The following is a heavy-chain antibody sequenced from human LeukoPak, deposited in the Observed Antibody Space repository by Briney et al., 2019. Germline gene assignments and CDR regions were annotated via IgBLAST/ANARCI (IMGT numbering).Heavy chain of an antibody. Sequence: ASVKVSFKASGYTFTGYYMHWVRQAPGQGLEWMGGILPIFGTAIYAQHFQGRLTITADESTNSAYMELNRLRSDDTAVYYCARAEDQGRYFDWLPGFDPWGQGTLVTVSS. CDR3: ARAEDQGRYFDWLPGFDP. CDR1: GYTFTGYY. D-gene: IGHD3-9*01. CDR2: ILPIFGTA. V-gene: IGHV1-69*13. J-gene: IGHJ5*02.